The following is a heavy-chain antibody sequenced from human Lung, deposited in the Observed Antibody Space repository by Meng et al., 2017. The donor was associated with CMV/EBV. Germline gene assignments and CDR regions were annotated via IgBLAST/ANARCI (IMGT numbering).Heavy chain of an antibody. D-gene: IGHD1-1*01. J-gene: IGHJ4*02. CDR1: GGSFSGYY. V-gene: IGHV4-34*01. CDR2: INHSGST. Sequence: SXTLSLXCAVYGGSFSGYYWSWIRQPPGKGLEWIGEINHSGSTNYNPSLKSRVTISVDTSKNQFSLKLSSVTAADTAVYYWAGGAWNRVGVFDYWAPGTXVTVSS. CDR3: AGGAWNRVGVFDY.